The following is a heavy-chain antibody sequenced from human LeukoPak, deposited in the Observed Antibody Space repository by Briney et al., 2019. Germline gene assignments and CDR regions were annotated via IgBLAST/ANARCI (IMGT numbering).Heavy chain of an antibody. V-gene: IGHV3-23*01. CDR3: ASLTLYCSGGSCYSREAFDI. Sequence: GGSLRLSCAASGFTFNNYAMNWVRQAPGKGLEWFSALSGGAGRTYYADSEKGRFTISRDNSKNTLCLQMNSLRAEDTAVYYCASLTLYCSGGSCYSREAFDIWGQGTMVTVSS. CDR2: LSGGAGRT. CDR1: GFTFNNYA. D-gene: IGHD2-15*01. J-gene: IGHJ3*02.